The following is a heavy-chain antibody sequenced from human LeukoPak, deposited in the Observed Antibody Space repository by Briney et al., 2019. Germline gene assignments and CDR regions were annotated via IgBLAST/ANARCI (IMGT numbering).Heavy chain of an antibody. J-gene: IGHJ4*02. Sequence: PGGSLRLSCAASGFTFDDYAMHWVRQAPGKGLEWVSGISRNSGSIGYADSVKGRFTISRDNAKNSLYLQMNSLRAEDTALYYCAKAISGWTFDYWGQGTLVTVSS. D-gene: IGHD6-19*01. CDR2: ISRNSGSI. CDR3: AKAISGWTFDY. V-gene: IGHV3-9*01. CDR1: GFTFDDYA.